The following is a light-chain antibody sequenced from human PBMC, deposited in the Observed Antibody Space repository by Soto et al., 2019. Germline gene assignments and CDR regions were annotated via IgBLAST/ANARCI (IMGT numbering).Light chain of an antibody. CDR1: QSVSSY. CDR3: QQYGNSPIT. Sequence: EIVLTQSPTTLSLSPGERATLSCRASQSVSSYLGWYQQKPGQAPRLLIYGTSSRATGIPDRFSGSGSGTDFTLTISRLEPDDFAVYYCQQYGNSPITFGQGTRLEIK. CDR2: GTS. J-gene: IGKJ5*01. V-gene: IGKV3-20*01.